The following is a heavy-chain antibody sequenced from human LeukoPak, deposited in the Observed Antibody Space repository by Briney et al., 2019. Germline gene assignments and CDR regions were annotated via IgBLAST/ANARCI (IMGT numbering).Heavy chain of an antibody. D-gene: IGHD2-2*01. V-gene: IGHV4-38-2*02. CDR2: IYTSGST. CDR3: AREKYPAAIGY. J-gene: IGHJ4*02. CDR1: GYSISSGYY. Sequence: SETLSLTCAVSGYSISSGYYWGWIRQPPGKGLEWIGRIYTSGSTNYNPSLKSRVTISVDTSKNQFSLKLSSVTAADTAVYYCAREKYPAAIGYWGQGTLVTVSS.